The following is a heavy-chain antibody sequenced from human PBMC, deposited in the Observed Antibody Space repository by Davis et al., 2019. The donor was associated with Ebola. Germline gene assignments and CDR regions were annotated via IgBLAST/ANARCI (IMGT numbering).Heavy chain of an antibody. D-gene: IGHD2-21*01. CDR2: ITPFNGNT. CDR1: GYTFTSYG. V-gene: IGHV1-45*02. CDR3: AIGGIKGGFDY. Sequence: SVKVSCKASGYTFTSYGISWVRQAPGQALEWMGWITPFNGNTNYAQKFQDRVTITRDRSMSTAHMELSSLRSEDTAIYYCAIGGIKGGFDYWGRGTLVTVSS. J-gene: IGHJ4*02.